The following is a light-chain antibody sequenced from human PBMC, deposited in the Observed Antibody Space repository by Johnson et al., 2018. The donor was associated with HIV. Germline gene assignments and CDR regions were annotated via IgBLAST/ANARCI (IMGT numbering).Light chain of an antibody. J-gene: IGLJ1*01. CDR1: SSNIGNNY. V-gene: IGLV1-51*02. CDR3: GTWDSSLSAV. Sequence: QSVLTQPPSVSAAPGQKVTISCSGSSSNIGNNYVSWYQQLPGTAPKLLIYENTKRPSGIPDRFSGSKSGTSATLGITGLQTGDEADYYCGTWDSSLSAVFGTGTKVTFL. CDR2: ENT.